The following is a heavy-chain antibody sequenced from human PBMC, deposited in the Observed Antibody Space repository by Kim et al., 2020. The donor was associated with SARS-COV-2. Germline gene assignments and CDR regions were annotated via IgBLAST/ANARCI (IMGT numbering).Heavy chain of an antibody. V-gene: IGHV1-18*04. J-gene: IGHJ3*02. CDR1: GYTFSSYG. CDR2: FTTYNGAT. D-gene: IGHD2-8*02. Sequence: ASVKVSCKASGYTFSSYGISWVRLAPGQGLEWVGLFTTYNGATYYAQKFQGRVTMTTDTSTSTAYMELRSLRSDDTAFYYCARDWFCTGGGGCSNVFDIWGQGTMVIVSS. CDR3: ARDWFCTGGGGCSNVFDI.